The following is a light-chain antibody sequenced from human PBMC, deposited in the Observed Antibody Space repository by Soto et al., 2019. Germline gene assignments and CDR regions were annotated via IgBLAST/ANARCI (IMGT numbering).Light chain of an antibody. CDR3: CSFATITTI. CDR1: SSDVGTYNL. Sequence: QSALTQPASVSGSPGQSITISCTGTSSDVGTYNLVSWYQHHPGKAPKLIIYEGSKRPSGVSNRFSGSKSDNTASLTISGLQAEDEADYYCCSFATITTIFGGGTKLTVL. CDR2: EGS. J-gene: IGLJ2*01. V-gene: IGLV2-23*01.